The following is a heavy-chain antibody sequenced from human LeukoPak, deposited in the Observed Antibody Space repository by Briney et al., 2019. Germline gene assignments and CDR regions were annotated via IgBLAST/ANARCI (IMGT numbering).Heavy chain of an antibody. J-gene: IGHJ4*02. CDR3: ARRRDGYSFSFDY. D-gene: IGHD5-24*01. V-gene: IGHV3-30*02. CDR1: GFTFSNYG. CDR2: IRYDGSNK. Sequence: GGSLRLSCAASGFTFSNYGMQWVRQAPGKGLEWVAFIRYDGSNKYYAETVKGRFTISRDNSKNTLYLQMNSLRTEDTAVYYCARRRDGYSFSFDYWGQGTLVTVSS.